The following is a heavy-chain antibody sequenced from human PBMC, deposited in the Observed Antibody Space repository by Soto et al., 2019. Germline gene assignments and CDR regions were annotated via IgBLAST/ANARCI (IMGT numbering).Heavy chain of an antibody. J-gene: IGHJ6*02. V-gene: IGHV3-33*01. Sequence: GGSLRLSCAASGFTFSSYGMHWVRQAPGKGLEWVAVIWYDGSNKYYADSVKGRFTISRDNSKNTLYLQMNSLRAEDTAVYYCARDTPIVVDYYGMDVWGQGTTVTVSS. CDR3: ARDTPIVVDYYGMDV. CDR2: IWYDGSNK. CDR1: GFTFSSYG. D-gene: IGHD2-15*01.